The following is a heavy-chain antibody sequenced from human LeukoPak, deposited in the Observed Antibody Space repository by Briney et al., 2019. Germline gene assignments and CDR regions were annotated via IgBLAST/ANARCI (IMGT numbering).Heavy chain of an antibody. J-gene: IGHJ4*02. CDR3: AKSGDFWSGYYTGWSLDY. Sequence: PGGSLRLSCAASGFTFSSYAMSWVRQAPGKGLEWVSAISGSGGSTYYADSVKGRFTISRDNSKNTLYLQMNSLRAEETAVYYCAKSGDFWSGYYTGWSLDYWGQGTLVTVSS. CDR2: ISGSGGST. V-gene: IGHV3-23*01. D-gene: IGHD3-3*01. CDR1: GFTFSSYA.